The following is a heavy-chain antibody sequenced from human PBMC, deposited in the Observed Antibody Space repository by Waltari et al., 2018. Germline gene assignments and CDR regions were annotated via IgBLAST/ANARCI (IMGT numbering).Heavy chain of an antibody. CDR3: VRDQRVGGTLLYNWFDP. J-gene: IGHJ5*02. V-gene: IGHV4-4*07. D-gene: IGHD1-26*01. CDR1: GDSISSYY. CDR2: ISSSGKT. Sequence: QVHLQESGPGLVKPSETLSPPCTVSGDSISSYYCTWIRQPAGKGLEWIGRISSSGKTFYNPSLKSRVTMSVDTSKNQISLKVISVTAADTAVYYCVRDQRVGGTLLYNWFDPWGQGTLVTVSS.